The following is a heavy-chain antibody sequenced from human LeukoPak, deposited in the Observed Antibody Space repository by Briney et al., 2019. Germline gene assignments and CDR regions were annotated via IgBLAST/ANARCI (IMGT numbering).Heavy chain of an antibody. V-gene: IGHV3-21*01. J-gene: IGHJ4*02. CDR2: ISYSGTYI. CDR3: ANHFACGSTSCPPFDS. D-gene: IGHD2-2*01. CDR1: GFTFSSYA. Sequence: GGSLRLSCAASGFTFSSYAMSWVRQAPGKGLEWVSSISYSGTYIYYADSVKGRFTISRDNAKNSLYLQMNRLRVEDTAVYYCANHFACGSTSCPPFDSWGQGTLVAVSS.